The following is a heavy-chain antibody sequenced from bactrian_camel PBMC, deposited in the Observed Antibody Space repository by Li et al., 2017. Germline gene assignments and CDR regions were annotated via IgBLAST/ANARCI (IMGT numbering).Heavy chain of an antibody. Sequence: HVQLVESGGGSVQAGGSLRLSCAASGYTLASICMGWFRQAPGKEREPVATIYLALRPDDRITYYDDSVKGRFTISPGNATYTATLQMNSLKPEDTAMYYCAAACTVVAGTGVCSCGMLGLEVWGQGTQVTVS. V-gene: IGHV3-3*01. CDR2: IYLALRPDDRIT. CDR3: AAACTVVAGTGVCSCGMLGLEV. J-gene: IGHJ2*01. D-gene: IGHD6*01. CDR1: GYTLASIC.